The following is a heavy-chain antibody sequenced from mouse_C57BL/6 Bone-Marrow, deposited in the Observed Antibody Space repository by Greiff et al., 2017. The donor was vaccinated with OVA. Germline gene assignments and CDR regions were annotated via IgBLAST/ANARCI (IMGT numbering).Heavy chain of an antibody. D-gene: IGHD2-3*01. V-gene: IGHV3-6*01. Sequence: EVKLMESGPGLVKPSQSLSLTCSVTGYSITSGYYWNWIRQFPGNKLEWMGYISYDGSNNYNPSLKNRISITRDTSKNQFFLKLNSVTTEDTATYYCAGYDYVDYWGQGTTLTVSS. J-gene: IGHJ2*01. CDR1: GYSITSGYY. CDR3: AGYDYVDY. CDR2: ISYDGSN.